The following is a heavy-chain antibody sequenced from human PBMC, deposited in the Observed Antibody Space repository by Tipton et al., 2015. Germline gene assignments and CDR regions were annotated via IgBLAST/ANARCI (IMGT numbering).Heavy chain of an antibody. CDR1: GGSVSSGYHY. J-gene: IGHJ4*02. CDR3: AREVWYYDSSGYDY. V-gene: IGHV4-61*01. D-gene: IGHD3-22*01. Sequence: TLSLTCTASGGSVSSGYHYWSWIRQPPGKGLQWIGYMYSSGTTKNNPSLEGRVTISVDTSKNQFSLHLSSVTAADTAVYYCAREVWYYDSSGYDYWGQGTLVTVSS. CDR2: MYSSGTT.